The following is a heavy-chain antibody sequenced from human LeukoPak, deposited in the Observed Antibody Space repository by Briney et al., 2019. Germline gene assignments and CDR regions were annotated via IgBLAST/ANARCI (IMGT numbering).Heavy chain of an antibody. CDR2: IYYSGTT. CDR3: TTHTPTGIRFDY. CDR1: GDSMSYYY. J-gene: IGHJ4*02. Sequence: SETLSLTCIVSGDSMSYYYWIWLRQPPGKGLEWIGSIYYSGTTNYNPSLKGRVTISVDTSKNQFSLKLNSVTAADTAVYFCTTHTPTGIRFDYWGQGTLVSVSS. V-gene: IGHV4-59*08. D-gene: IGHD1-1*01.